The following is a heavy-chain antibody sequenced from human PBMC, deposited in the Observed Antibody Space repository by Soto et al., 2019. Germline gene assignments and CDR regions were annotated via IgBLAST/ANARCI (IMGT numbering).Heavy chain of an antibody. CDR1: GYSLTSYW. V-gene: IGHV5-51*01. D-gene: IGHD2-2*01. Sequence: GESLKISCKGSGYSLTSYWIGWVRQMPGKGLEWMGIIYPGDSDTRYSPSFQGQVTISADKSISTAYLQWSSLKASDTAMYYCARHYHPDYYYYGMDVWGQGTTVTVSS. CDR3: ARHYHPDYYYYGMDV. CDR2: IYPGDSDT. J-gene: IGHJ6*02.